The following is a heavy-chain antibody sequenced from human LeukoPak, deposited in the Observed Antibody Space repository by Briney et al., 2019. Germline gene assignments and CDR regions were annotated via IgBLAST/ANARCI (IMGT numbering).Heavy chain of an antibody. Sequence: SETLSLTCTVSGGSISSYYWSWIRQPPGKGLEWIGYIYYSGSTNYNPSLKSRVTISVDTSKNQFSLKLSSVTAADTAVYYCARGEWTYGYFDYWGQGTLVTVSS. D-gene: IGHD3-3*01. CDR3: ARGEWTYGYFDY. CDR1: GGSISSYY. CDR2: IYYSGST. J-gene: IGHJ4*02. V-gene: IGHV4-59*01.